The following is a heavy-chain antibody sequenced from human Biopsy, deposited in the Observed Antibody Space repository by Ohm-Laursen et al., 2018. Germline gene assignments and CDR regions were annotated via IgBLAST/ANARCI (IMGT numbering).Heavy chain of an antibody. V-gene: IGHV3-30*18. D-gene: IGHD3-22*01. CDR1: GFSFSSYG. CDR3: AKDYRDSRGIFGIVVVRPLDY. J-gene: IGHJ4*02. Sequence: SLSLSCAASGFSFSSYGMHWVRQAPGKGLEWVATMSYDGTQKYYGDSVKGRFTISRDNSKNTLYLQMNSLRAEDTAVYYCAKDYRDSRGIFGIVVVRPLDYWGQGSLVTVSS. CDR2: MSYDGTQK.